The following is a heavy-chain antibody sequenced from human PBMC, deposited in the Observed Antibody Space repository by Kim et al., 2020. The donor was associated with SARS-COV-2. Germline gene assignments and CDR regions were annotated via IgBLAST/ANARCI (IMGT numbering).Heavy chain of an antibody. CDR1: GFTFSSYG. CDR2: ISYDGSNK. CDR3: AKGGYYYDSSGYFGDY. Sequence: GGSLRLSCAASGFTFSSYGMHWVRQAPGKGLEWVAVISYDGSNKYYADSVKGRLTISRDNSKNTLYLQMNSLRAEDTAVYYCAKGGYYYDSSGYFGDYWGQGTLVTVSS. V-gene: IGHV3-30*18. J-gene: IGHJ4*02. D-gene: IGHD3-22*01.